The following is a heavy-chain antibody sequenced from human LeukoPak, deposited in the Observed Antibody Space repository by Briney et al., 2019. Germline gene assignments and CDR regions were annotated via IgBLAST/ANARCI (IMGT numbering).Heavy chain of an antibody. CDR2: INPSGGST. CDR3: ARVRKRITMIVVTIAEGWFDP. J-gene: IGHJ5*02. Sequence: ASVKVSCKASGYTFTSYYMHWVRQAPGQGLEWMGIINPSGGSTNYAQKFQGRVTMTRDTSTSTVYMELSSLRSEDTAVYYCARVRKRITMIVVTIAEGWFDPWGQGTLVTVSS. CDR1: GYTFTSYY. V-gene: IGHV1-46*01. D-gene: IGHD3-22*01.